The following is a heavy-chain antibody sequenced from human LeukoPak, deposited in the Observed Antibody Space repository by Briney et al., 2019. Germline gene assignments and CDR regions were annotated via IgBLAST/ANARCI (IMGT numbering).Heavy chain of an antibody. V-gene: IGHV3-48*02. CDR3: AKGWSYACDI. CDR2: ITRCSTPI. CDR1: GFTFSIYS. Sequence: PGGSLRLSCAASGFTFSIYSMNWVRQAPGKGLEWVSYITRCSTPIFYAASVKGRFTISRDNAKNSLYLQMNSLRDEDTAVYYCAKGWSYACDIGGLETMVSVSS. J-gene: IGHJ3*02.